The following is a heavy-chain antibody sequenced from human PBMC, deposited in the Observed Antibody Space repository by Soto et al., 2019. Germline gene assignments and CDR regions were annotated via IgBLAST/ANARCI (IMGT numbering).Heavy chain of an antibody. D-gene: IGHD1-26*01. V-gene: IGHV3-23*01. J-gene: IGHJ5*02. CDR1: G. CDR2: ISGSGFKK. CDR3: AKNQGVELVPLATVDWFDP. Sequence: GMSWVRQAPGKGLEWISSISGSGFKKYYADSVKGRFTISRDNSKSPVYLELNNLSAEDTAVYHCAKNQGVELVPLATVDWFDPWGQGSVVTVSS.